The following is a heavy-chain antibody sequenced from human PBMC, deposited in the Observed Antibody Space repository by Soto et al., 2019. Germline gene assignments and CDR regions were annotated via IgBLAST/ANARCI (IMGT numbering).Heavy chain of an antibody. Sequence: EVQLVDSGGDLIQPGGSLRLSCGASGFTVSSNSLSWVRQAPGKGLEWVSYIYIDGSTYYADSVRGRFTLTRDNSKNTLYLQMNNLRGEDTAVYYCARDGGSGTAVAGIQYSGMDVWGQGTTVTVSS. CDR3: ARDGGSGTAVAGIQYSGMDV. J-gene: IGHJ6*02. D-gene: IGHD6-19*01. V-gene: IGHV3-53*01. CDR2: IYIDGST. CDR1: GFTVSSNS.